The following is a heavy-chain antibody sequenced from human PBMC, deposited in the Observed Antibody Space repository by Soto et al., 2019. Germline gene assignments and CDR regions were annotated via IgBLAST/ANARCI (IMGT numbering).Heavy chain of an antibody. Sequence: SETLSLTCAVYGGSFSGYYWSWIRQPPGKGLEWIGEINDSGSTNYNPSLKSRVTISVDTSKNQFSLKLSSVTAADTAVYYCAREVYGDYESWFDPWGQGTLVTVSS. CDR2: INDSGST. CDR1: GGSFSGYY. D-gene: IGHD4-17*01. J-gene: IGHJ5*02. CDR3: AREVYGDYESWFDP. V-gene: IGHV4-34*01.